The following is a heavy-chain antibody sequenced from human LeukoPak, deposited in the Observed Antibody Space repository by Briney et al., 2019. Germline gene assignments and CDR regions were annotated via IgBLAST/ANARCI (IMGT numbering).Heavy chain of an antibody. V-gene: IGHV1-8*01. CDR3: ASHRILAGHTYYYMDV. D-gene: IGHD3-9*01. CDR1: GYTFTSYD. J-gene: IGHJ6*03. Sequence: ASVKVSCKASGYTFTSYDINWVRQATGQGLEWMGWMNPNSGNTGYAQKFQGRVTMTRNTSISTASMELTSLRSDDTAVYYCASHRILAGHTYYYMDVWGKGTTVTVSS. CDR2: MNPNSGNT.